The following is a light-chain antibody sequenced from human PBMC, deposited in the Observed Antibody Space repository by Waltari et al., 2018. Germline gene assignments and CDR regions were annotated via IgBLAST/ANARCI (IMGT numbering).Light chain of an antibody. CDR1: SSNVAHLD. Sequence: QSLLTQPPSVSGAPGQRVTIPCTGSSSNVAHLDVNWYHQLPGQAPKLLIFASNNRPSGVPDRFSGSKSGTSASLAITGLQPEDEGDYYCQSYDNRLSYVFGSGTKVTVL. V-gene: IGLV1-40*01. CDR2: ASN. CDR3: QSYDNRLSYV. J-gene: IGLJ1*01.